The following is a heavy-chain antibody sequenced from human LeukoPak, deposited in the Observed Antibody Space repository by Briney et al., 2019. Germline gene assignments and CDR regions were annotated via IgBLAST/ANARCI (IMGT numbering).Heavy chain of an antibody. CDR2: ISRSGSTI. D-gene: IGHD2-15*01. CDR1: GFTFSTYS. CDR3: ARLWGYCSGGSCYSTPY. J-gene: IGHJ4*02. Sequence: GGSLRLSCAASGFTFSTYSMNWVRKAPGKGLEWVSYISRSGSTIYYADSVKGRFTISRDNAKNSLYLQMNSLRDEDTAVYYCARLWGYCSGGSCYSTPYWGQGTLVTVSS. V-gene: IGHV3-48*02.